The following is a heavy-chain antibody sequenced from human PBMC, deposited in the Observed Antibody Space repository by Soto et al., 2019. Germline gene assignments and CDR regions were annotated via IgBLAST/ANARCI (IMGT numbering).Heavy chain of an antibody. CDR2: TYYRSKWYN. D-gene: IGHD2-2*01. J-gene: IGHJ6*02. Sequence: SQTLSLTCAISGDSVSSNSAAWNWIRQSPSRGLEWLGRTYYRSKWYNDYAVSVKSRITINPDTSKNQFSLQLNSVTPEDTAVYYCARGGIVVVTAAMYYGMDVWGQGTTVTVYS. CDR3: ARGGIVVVTAAMYYGMDV. CDR1: GDSVSSNSAA. V-gene: IGHV6-1*01.